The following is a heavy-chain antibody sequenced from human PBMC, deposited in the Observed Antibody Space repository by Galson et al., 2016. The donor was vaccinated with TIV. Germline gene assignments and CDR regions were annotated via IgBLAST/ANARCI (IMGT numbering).Heavy chain of an antibody. D-gene: IGHD6-19*01. CDR2: INHSGST. CDR3: TRARRNSFSSSREYFHH. J-gene: IGHJ1*01. V-gene: IGHV4-34*01. CDR1: GGSFSDYY. Sequence: ETLSLTCAVYGGSFSDYYWSWIRQPPGKGPEWIGEINHSGSTNYSPSLKTQVTMSVDTSKNRFSLKLTSMTAADTAMYFCTRARRNSFSSSREYFHHWGQGTLVTVSS.